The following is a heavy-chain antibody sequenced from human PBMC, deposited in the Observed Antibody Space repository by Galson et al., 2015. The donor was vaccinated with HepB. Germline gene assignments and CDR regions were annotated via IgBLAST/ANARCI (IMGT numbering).Heavy chain of an antibody. V-gene: IGHV4-34*01. CDR3: ARVKKSGHIVVVTAIRYWYFDL. CDR1: GGTFSDYY. J-gene: IGHJ2*01. CDR2: VHYSGAT. Sequence: SETLSLTCAVYGGTFSDYYWSWIRQPPEKGLEWIGEVHYSGATNYNPSLKSRVVISADTSKNQFSLKLSSVTAADTAVYYCARVKKSGHIVVVTAIRYWYFDLWGRGTLVTVSS. D-gene: IGHD2-21*02.